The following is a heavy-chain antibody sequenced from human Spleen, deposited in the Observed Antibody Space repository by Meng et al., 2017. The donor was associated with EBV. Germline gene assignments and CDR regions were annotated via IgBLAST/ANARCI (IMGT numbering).Heavy chain of an antibody. Sequence: QITLKESGPTLVKPXXTLTLTXTFPGFSLSTSGVGVGWIRQPPGKALEWLALICWDDDKRYSPSLKSRLTITKDTSKNQVVLTMTNMDPVDTATYYCAHTYSSSWQLYNWFDPWGQGTLVTVSS. D-gene: IGHD6-13*01. CDR3: AHTYSSSWQLYNWFDP. CDR1: GFSLSTSGVG. J-gene: IGHJ5*02. CDR2: ICWDDDK. V-gene: IGHV2-5*02.